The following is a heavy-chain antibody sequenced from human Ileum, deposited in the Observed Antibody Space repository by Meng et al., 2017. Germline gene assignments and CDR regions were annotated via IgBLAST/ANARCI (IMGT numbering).Heavy chain of an antibody. CDR1: VYTCSTDD. CDR2: GDPENGNT. D-gene: IGHD1-7*01. CDR3: SRGVGELGDY. V-gene: IGHV1-8*01. Sequence: HLVRTMAEKSTPVPSMKLSCTASVYTCSTDDINRVRPGHGQGLEWKGLGDPENGNTNYSQRSQHSITITRDNSPSTDSMLLTSLKSDDTAVYYCSRGVGELGDYWGQGTLVTVSS. J-gene: IGHJ4*02.